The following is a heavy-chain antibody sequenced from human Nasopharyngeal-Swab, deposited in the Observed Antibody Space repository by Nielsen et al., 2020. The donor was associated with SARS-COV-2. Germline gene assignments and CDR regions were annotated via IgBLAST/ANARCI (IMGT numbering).Heavy chain of an antibody. V-gene: IGHV3-23*01. Sequence: GESLKISRTAPGFPFSSHSLSRVPPVPGKGLEWGSVISASGGRTYHAEPVKGRVTISRDNSKNTLYLQMRSLRAEDTAIYYCAKDLGVESPLWFDYWGQGTLLTVSS. CDR2: ISASGGRT. CDR1: GFPFSSHS. D-gene: IGHD4-23*01. CDR3: AKDLGVESPLWFDY. J-gene: IGHJ4*02.